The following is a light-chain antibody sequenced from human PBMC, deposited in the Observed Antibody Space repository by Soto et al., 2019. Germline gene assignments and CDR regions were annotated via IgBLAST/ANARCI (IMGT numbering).Light chain of an antibody. J-gene: IGKJ2*01. V-gene: IGKV1-39*01. CDR1: QSISDD. Sequence: DIQMTQSPSSLSASVGDRVTITCRASQSISDDFNWYQQKPGKAPRLLIHSASTLHSGVPSKFSGSGSGADFTLTINSVQPEDFATYYCQQGHSYPYNFGQGTKLETK. CDR3: QQGHSYPYN. CDR2: SAS.